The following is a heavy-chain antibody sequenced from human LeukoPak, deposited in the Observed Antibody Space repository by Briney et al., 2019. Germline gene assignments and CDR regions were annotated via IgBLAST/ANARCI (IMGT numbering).Heavy chain of an antibody. CDR3: ARGIYGDYDH. J-gene: IGHJ1*01. CDR1: GFTFSNYA. D-gene: IGHD4-17*01. Sequence: GGSLRLSCAASGFTFSNYAMSWVRQAPGKGLEWVSDISSSGGGTYYADSVKGRFTISRDNSKDTLSLQMNSLRAEDTTVYYCARGIYGDYDHWGQGTLVTVST. V-gene: IGHV3-23*01. CDR2: ISSSGGGT.